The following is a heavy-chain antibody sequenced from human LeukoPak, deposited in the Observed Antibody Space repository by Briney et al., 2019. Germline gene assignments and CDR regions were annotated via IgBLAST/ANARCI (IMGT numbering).Heavy chain of an antibody. CDR2: INPSGGST. CDR3: AREEGAYYYDSSGITYYGMDV. Sequence: ASVKVSCKASGYTFTSYYMHWVRQAPGQGLEWMGIINPSGGSTSYAQKFQGRVTMTRDTSTSTVYMELSSLRSEDTAVYYCAREEGAYYYDSSGITYYGMDVWGQGTTVTVSS. D-gene: IGHD3-22*01. V-gene: IGHV1-46*01. CDR1: GYTFTSYY. J-gene: IGHJ6*02.